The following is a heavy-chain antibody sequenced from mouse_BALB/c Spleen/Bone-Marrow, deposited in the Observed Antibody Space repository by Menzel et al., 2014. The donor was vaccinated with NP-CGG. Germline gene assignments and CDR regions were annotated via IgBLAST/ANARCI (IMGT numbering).Heavy chain of an antibody. V-gene: IGHV4-1*02. Sequence: EVKLQESGGGLVQPGGSLKLSSAASGFDFSRYWMSWVRQAPGKGLEWIGEINPDSSTINYTPSLKDKFIISRDNAKNTLYLQMSKVRSEDTALYYCARNWDVGFAYWGQGTLVTVSA. J-gene: IGHJ3*01. CDR1: GFDFSRYW. CDR3: ARNWDVGFAY. D-gene: IGHD4-1*01. CDR2: INPDSSTI.